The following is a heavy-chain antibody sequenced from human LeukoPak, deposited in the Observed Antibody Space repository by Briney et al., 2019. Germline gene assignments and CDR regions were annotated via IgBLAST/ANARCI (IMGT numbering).Heavy chain of an antibody. CDR2: ISGSGGRP. Sequence: GGSLRLSCAASGFTFSSCAMSWVRQAPGKGLEWVSAISGSGGRPYYADSVKGRFTISRDNSKNTLYLQTNSLRAEDTAVYYCARHPEPGYCSSTSCHESYFDYWGQGTLVTVSS. V-gene: IGHV3-23*01. CDR3: ARHPEPGYCSSTSCHESYFDY. J-gene: IGHJ4*02. CDR1: GFTFSSCA. D-gene: IGHD2-2*01.